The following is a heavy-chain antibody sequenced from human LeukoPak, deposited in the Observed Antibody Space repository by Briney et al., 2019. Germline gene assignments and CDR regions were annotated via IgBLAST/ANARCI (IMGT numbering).Heavy chain of an antibody. CDR1: GYTFTGYY. V-gene: IGHV1-46*01. J-gene: IGHJ4*02. Sequence: ASVKVSCKASGYTFTGYYIHWVRQAPGQGLEWMGIINPSGYSTRYAQKFQDRVTMTRDMSTSTVYMEMSSLRSEDTAMYYCARDRDIVVVVAATSGYDYWGQGTLVTVSS. CDR2: INPSGYST. CDR3: ARDRDIVVVVAATSGYDY. D-gene: IGHD2-15*01.